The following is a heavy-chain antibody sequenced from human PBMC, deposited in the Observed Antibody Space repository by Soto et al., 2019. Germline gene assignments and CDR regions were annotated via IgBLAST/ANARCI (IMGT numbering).Heavy chain of an antibody. D-gene: IGHD3-10*01. V-gene: IGHV1-18*01. Sequence: ASVKVSCKASGYTFTSYGISWVRQAPGQGLERIGWISAYNGNTNYAQKLQGRVTMTTDTSTSTAYMELRSLRSDDTAVYYCALWFGELEDWFDPWGQGTLVTVSS. CDR2: ISAYNGNT. CDR3: ALWFGELEDWFDP. CDR1: GYTFTSYG. J-gene: IGHJ5*02.